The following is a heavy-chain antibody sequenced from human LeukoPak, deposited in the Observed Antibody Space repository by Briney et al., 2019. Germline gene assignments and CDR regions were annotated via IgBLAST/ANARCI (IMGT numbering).Heavy chain of an antibody. Sequence: SETLSLTCTVSGGSISSYYWSWIRQPPGKGLEWIGYIYYSGSTNYNPSLKSRVTISVDTSKNQFSLKLSSVTAADTAVYYCARVLRYYGSGSYSRYMDVWGKGTTVTVSS. CDR3: ARVLRYYGSGSYSRYMDV. V-gene: IGHV4-59*08. J-gene: IGHJ6*03. CDR2: IYYSGST. CDR1: GGSISSYY. D-gene: IGHD3-10*01.